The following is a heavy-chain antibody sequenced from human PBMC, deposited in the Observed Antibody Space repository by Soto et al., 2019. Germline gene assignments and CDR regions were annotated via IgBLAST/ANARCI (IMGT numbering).Heavy chain of an antibody. V-gene: IGHV4-59*01. CDR3: ARESYDFWSGYYLDY. Sequence: QVQLQESGPGLVKPSETLSLTCTVSGGSISSYYWSWIRQPPGKGLEWIGYIYYSGTTNYNPSLKSRVTISVDTSKNPFSLKLSSVTAADTAVYYCARESYDFWSGYYLDYWGQGTLVTVSS. J-gene: IGHJ4*02. CDR1: GGSISSYY. CDR2: IYYSGTT. D-gene: IGHD3-3*01.